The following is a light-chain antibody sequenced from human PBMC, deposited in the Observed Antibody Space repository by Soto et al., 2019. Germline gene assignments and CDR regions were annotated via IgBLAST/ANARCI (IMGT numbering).Light chain of an antibody. CDR1: QGISSW. CDR2: AAS. J-gene: IGKJ1*01. CDR3: QQANSFHWT. Sequence: DIQMTQSPSSVSASVGDRVTITCRASQGISSWLAWYQQKPGKAPKLLIYAASSFQSGVPSRFSGSGSGTELTLTISSLLHEDFSTNYCQQANSFHWTFGQGTKVEIK. V-gene: IGKV1-12*02.